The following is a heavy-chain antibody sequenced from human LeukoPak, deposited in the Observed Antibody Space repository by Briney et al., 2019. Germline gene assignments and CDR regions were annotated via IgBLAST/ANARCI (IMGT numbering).Heavy chain of an antibody. CDR1: DYSISSGNY. Sequence: SETLSLTCTVSDYSISSGNYWGWIRQPPGKGLEWIGSIYHSGSTYYNPSLKSRVTISVDTSKNQFSLRLSSVTAADTAVYYCARGGGRWLQLTLDYWGQGTLVTVSS. CDR3: ARGGGRWLQLTLDY. V-gene: IGHV4-38-2*02. CDR2: IYHSGST. D-gene: IGHD5-24*01. J-gene: IGHJ4*02.